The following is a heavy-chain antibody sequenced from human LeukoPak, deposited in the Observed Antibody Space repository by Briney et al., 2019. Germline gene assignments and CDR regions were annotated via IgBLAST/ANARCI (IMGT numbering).Heavy chain of an antibody. J-gene: IGHJ4*02. Sequence: SETLSLTCAVYGGSFSGYYWSWIRQPPGKGLEWIGYIYYSGSTNYNPSLKSRVTISVDTSKNQFSLKLSSVTAADTAVYYCASTGGRGYSYGYDYWGQGTLVTVSS. V-gene: IGHV4-59*08. CDR1: GGSFSGYY. CDR3: ASTGGRGYSYGYDY. CDR2: IYYSGST. D-gene: IGHD5-18*01.